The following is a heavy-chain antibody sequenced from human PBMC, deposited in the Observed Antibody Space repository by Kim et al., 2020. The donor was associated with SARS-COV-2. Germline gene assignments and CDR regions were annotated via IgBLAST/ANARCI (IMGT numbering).Heavy chain of an antibody. D-gene: IGHD3-9*01. V-gene: IGHV1-8*01. CDR3: ARAPKMRYDILTGTHGDYYYMDV. J-gene: IGHJ6*03. Sequence: ASVKVSCKASGYTFTGYDINWVRQATGQGLEWMGWMNPNSGNTGYAQKFQGRVTMTRNTSISTAYMELSSLRSEDTAVYYCARAPKMRYDILTGTHGDYYYMDVWGKGTTVTVSS. CDR2: MNPNSGNT. CDR1: GYTFTGYD.